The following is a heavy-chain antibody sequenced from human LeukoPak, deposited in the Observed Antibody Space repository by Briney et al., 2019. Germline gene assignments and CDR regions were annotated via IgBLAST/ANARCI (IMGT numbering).Heavy chain of an antibody. Sequence: GGSLRLSCAASGFTFSSYTMNWVRQAPGKGLEWVSSISSTTSYIYYADSVKGRFTISRDNAKNSLYLQMNSLRAEDTAVYYCARDGLSDDFWSGHNDYWGQGTLVTVSS. CDR1: GFTFSSYT. V-gene: IGHV3-21*01. CDR2: ISSTTSYI. CDR3: ARDGLSDDFWSGHNDY. D-gene: IGHD3-3*01. J-gene: IGHJ4*02.